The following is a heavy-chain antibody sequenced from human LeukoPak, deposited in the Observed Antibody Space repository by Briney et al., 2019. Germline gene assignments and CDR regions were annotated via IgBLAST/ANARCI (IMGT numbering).Heavy chain of an antibody. CDR1: GDSISSGAYS. J-gene: IGHJ4*02. CDR2: IFHTGST. V-gene: IGHV4-30-2*01. D-gene: IGHD2-15*01. Sequence: SETLSLTYVVSGDSISSGAYSWSWIRQPPGKGLEWIGYIFHTGSTSYNPSLKSRVTMSVDTSKNQFSLKLNSVAAADTAIYYCARDVAGLYYFDYWGQGTLVTVSS. CDR3: ARDVAGLYYFDY.